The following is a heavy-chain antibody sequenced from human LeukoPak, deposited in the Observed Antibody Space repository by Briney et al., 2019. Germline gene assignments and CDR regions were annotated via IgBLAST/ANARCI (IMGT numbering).Heavy chain of an antibody. Sequence: GGSLRLSCVASGITFSNYAVSWVRQAPGKGPEWVSAISGSGGSTYYADSVKGRFTISRDNSKNTLYLQMNSLRAEDTAVYYCAKEVATITTTQVDYWGQGTLVTVSS. J-gene: IGHJ4*02. V-gene: IGHV3-23*01. CDR1: GITFSNYA. CDR2: ISGSGGST. D-gene: IGHD5-24*01. CDR3: AKEVATITTTQVDY.